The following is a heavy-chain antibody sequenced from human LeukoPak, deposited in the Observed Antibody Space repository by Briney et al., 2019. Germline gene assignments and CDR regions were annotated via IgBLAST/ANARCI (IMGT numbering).Heavy chain of an antibody. CDR3: ARKARYYYGMDV. V-gene: IGHV3-48*03. CDR1: GFTFSSYE. D-gene: IGHD6-6*01. J-gene: IGHJ6*02. CDR2: ISSSGSTI. Sequence: GGSLRLSCAASGFTFSSYEMNWVRQAPGKGLEWVSYISSSGSTIYYADSGKVRFTTSRDNAKNSLYLQMNSLRAEDTAVYYCARKARYYYGMDVWGQGTTVTVSS.